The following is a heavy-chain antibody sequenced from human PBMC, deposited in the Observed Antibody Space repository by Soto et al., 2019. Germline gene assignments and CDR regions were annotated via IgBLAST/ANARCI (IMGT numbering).Heavy chain of an antibody. Sequence: QVQLVQSGAEVKKPGSSVKVSCKASGGTFSSYAISWVRQAPGQGLEWMGGIIPIFGTANYAQKLQGRVTITADESTSTAYMELSSLRSEDTAVYYCARGKRISDYYGSGSYWAPFDYWGQGTLVTVSS. J-gene: IGHJ4*02. CDR3: ARGKRISDYYGSGSYWAPFDY. D-gene: IGHD3-10*01. CDR1: GGTFSSYA. V-gene: IGHV1-69*01. CDR2: IIPIFGTA.